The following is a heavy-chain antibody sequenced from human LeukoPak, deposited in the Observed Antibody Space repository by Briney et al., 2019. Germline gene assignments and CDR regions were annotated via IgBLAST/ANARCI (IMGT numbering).Heavy chain of an antibody. D-gene: IGHD3-10*01. J-gene: IGHJ6*03. CDR3: ARDLSVGISGLYYQYMDV. V-gene: IGHV1-18*01. CDR1: GYTFTSYS. Sequence: ASVKVSCKASGYTFTSYSINWVRQAPGQGLEWMGWISGYNANRNYAQKLKGRVTMTTDTSTSTAYMGLTSLRSDDTAVYYCARDLSVGISGLYYQYMDVWGKGTTVTVPS. CDR2: ISGYNANR.